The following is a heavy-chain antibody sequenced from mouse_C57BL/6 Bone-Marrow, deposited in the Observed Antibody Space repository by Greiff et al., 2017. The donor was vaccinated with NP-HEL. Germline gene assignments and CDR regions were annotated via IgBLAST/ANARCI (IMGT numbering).Heavy chain of an antibody. V-gene: IGHV1-7*01. CDR2: INPSSGYT. CDR1: GYTFTSYW. D-gene: IGHD2-5*01. CDR3: ARIGYSNDAMDY. Sequence: VQLQQSGAELAKPGASVKLSCKASGYTFTSYWMHWVKQRPGQGLEWIGYINPSSGYTKYNQKFKDTATLTADKSSSTADMQLSSLTYEDSAVYYCARIGYSNDAMDYWGQGTSVTVSS. J-gene: IGHJ4*01.